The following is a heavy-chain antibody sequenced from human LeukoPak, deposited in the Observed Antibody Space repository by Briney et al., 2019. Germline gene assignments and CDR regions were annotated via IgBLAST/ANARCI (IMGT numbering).Heavy chain of an antibody. D-gene: IGHD3-10*01. CDR1: GGSFRGYY. CDR2: INHSGST. J-gene: IGHJ5*02. V-gene: IGHV4-34*01. CDR3: ARYRSDYYGSGSYWFDT. Sequence: PSETLYLTCDAYGGSFRGYYWSWIRQPPGKGLEWIGEINHSGSTNYNPSLKSRVTISVDTSKNQFSLKLSSVTAADTAVYYCARYRSDYYGSGSYWFDTWGQGTLVTVSS.